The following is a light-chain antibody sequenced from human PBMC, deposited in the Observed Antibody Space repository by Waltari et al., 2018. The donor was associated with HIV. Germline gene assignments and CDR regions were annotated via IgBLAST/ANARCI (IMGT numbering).Light chain of an antibody. CDR1: RSDVGSYYL. CDR3: CSYAGSSTLV. CDR2: EVN. Sequence: QSALTQPASVSGSPGQSITLSCTGTRSDVGSYYLVSWYQQHPGKAPKLLIYEVNKRPSGVSNRFSCSKSGNTASLTISGLQAEDEADFYCCSYAGSSTLVFGGGTKLTVL. J-gene: IGLJ3*02. V-gene: IGLV2-23*02.